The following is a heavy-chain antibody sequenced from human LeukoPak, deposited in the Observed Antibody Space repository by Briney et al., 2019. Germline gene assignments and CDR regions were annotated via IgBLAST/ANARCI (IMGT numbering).Heavy chain of an antibody. J-gene: IGHJ6*03. V-gene: IGHV4-34*01. CDR1: GGSFSGYY. Sequence: SETLSLTCAVYGGSFSGYYWSWIRQPPGKGLEWIGEINHSGSTNYNPSLKSRVTISVDTSKNQFSLKLSSVTAADTAVYYCARRRSSDYYYMDVWGKGTTVTVSS. D-gene: IGHD6-25*01. CDR3: ARRRSSDYYYMDV. CDR2: INHSGST.